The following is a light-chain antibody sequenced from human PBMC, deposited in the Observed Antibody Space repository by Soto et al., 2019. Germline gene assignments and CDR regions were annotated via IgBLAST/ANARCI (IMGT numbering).Light chain of an antibody. CDR3: QQYYSYPPRT. V-gene: IGKV1-8*01. CDR1: QGISSY. CDR2: AAS. Sequence: IQLTQSPSTLSASTGDRVTITCRASQGISSYLAWYQQKPGKAPKLLIYAASTLQSGVPSRFSGSGSGTDFTLTISCLQSEDFATYYCQQYYSYPPRTFGQGTKVDIK. J-gene: IGKJ1*01.